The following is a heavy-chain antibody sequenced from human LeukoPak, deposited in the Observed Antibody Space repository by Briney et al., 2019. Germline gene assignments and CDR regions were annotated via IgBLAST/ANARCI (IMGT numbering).Heavy chain of an antibody. CDR2: IYWNGDST. D-gene: IGHD5-12*01. CDR1: GFTFDDYD. CDR3: ARNRGWLQFDY. Sequence: GGSLRLSCAASGFTFDDYDMSWVRQVPGKGLEWVSGIYWNGDSTGYADSVKGRFTISRDNAKNSLYLQMDSLRAEDTAVYYCARNRGWLQFDYWGQGTLVTVSS. V-gene: IGHV3-20*04. J-gene: IGHJ4*02.